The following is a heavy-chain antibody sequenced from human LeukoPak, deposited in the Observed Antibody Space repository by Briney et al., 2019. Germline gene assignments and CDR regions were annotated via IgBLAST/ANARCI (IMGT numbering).Heavy chain of an antibody. D-gene: IGHD3-3*01. Sequence: QSGGSLRLSCAASGFTFSSYAMSWVRQAPGKGLEWVPAISGSGGSTYYADSVKGRFTISRDNSKNTLYLQMNSLRAEDTAVYYCAKGSYYDFWSGYPLHFDYWGQGTLVTVSS. CDR1: GFTFSSYA. CDR2: ISGSGGST. CDR3: AKGSYYDFWSGYPLHFDY. J-gene: IGHJ4*02. V-gene: IGHV3-23*01.